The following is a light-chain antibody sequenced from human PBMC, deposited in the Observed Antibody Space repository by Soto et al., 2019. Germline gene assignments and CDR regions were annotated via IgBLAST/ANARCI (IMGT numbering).Light chain of an antibody. V-gene: IGLV2-14*01. CDR3: SSYTSSSTLV. J-gene: IGLJ1*01. CDR1: SSDVGTYNY. CDR2: EVN. Sequence: HSALTQPASVSGSPGQSITISCTGTSSDVGTYNYVSWYRQHPGKAPKLMIYEVNNRPSGVSNRFSGSKSGNTASLTISGLQAEDEADYYCSSYTSSSTLVFGTGTKLTVL.